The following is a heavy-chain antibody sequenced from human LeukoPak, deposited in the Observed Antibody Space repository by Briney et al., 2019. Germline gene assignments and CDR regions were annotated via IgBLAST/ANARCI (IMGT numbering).Heavy chain of an antibody. V-gene: IGHV3-30*04. D-gene: IGHD2-2*01. CDR1: GFTFSDYA. J-gene: IGHJ4*02. CDR2: ISFDGSNK. CDR3: ARDGYCSITNCPYYLDY. Sequence: PGKSLRLSCAASGFTFSDYAMHWVRHTPGKGLEWVAVISFDGSNKFFADSMKGRFTISRDNSKNTVYLQMSSLRAENTAVYFCARDGYCSITNCPYYLDYWGEGTLVTVSS.